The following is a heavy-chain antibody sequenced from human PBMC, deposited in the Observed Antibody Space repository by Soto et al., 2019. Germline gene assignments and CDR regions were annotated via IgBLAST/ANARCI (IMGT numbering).Heavy chain of an antibody. D-gene: IGHD4-4*01. J-gene: IGHJ6*02. CDR2: ISSSSSTI. Sequence: LRLSCAASGFTFSSYSMNWVRQAPGKGLEWVSYISSSSSTIYYADSVKGRFTISRDNAKNSLYLQMNSLRDEDTAVYYCAREEAYSIYYYGMDVWGQGTTVTVSS. CDR3: AREEAYSIYYYGMDV. CDR1: GFTFSSYS. V-gene: IGHV3-48*02.